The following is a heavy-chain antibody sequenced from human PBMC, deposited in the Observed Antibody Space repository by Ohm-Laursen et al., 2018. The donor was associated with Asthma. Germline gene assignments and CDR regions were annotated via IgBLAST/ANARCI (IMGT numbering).Heavy chain of an antibody. CDR3: ARDNGYDAFDI. CDR1: GFTFSSYA. V-gene: IGHV3-30-3*01. CDR2: ISYDGSNK. D-gene: IGHD2-2*03. Sequence: SLSLSCTASGFTFSSYAVHWCRQAPGKGLEGVAFISYDGSNKHYADSVKGRFTISRDNSKNTLYLQMNSLRAEDTALHYCARDNGYDAFDIWGQGTMVTVSS. J-gene: IGHJ3*02.